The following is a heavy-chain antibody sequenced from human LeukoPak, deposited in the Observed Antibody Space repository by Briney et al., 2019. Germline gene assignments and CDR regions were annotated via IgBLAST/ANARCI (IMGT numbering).Heavy chain of an antibody. J-gene: IGHJ5*02. CDR3: AKDDNYIRFLS. CDR2: ITGSGGNR. Sequence: SGGSLRLSCAASGFTFSSYAMHWVRQAPGKGLEWVSGITGSGGNRYYADSVKGRFTISRDNSKNTLYLQMNSLRAEDTAVYYCAKDDNYIRFLSWGQGTLVTVSS. D-gene: IGHD3-16*01. CDR1: GFTFSSYA. V-gene: IGHV3-23*01.